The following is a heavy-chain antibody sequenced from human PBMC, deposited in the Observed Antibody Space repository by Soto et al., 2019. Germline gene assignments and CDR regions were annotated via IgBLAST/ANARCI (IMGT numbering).Heavy chain of an antibody. J-gene: IGHJ3*02. CDR3: ARVGMVITPRAAFDI. Sequence: QVQLVESGGGVVQPGRSLRLSCAASGFTFSSYAMHWVRQAPGKGLEWVAVISYDGSNKYYADSVKGRFTISRDNSKNTLYLQMNSLRAEDTAVYYCARVGMVITPRAAFDIWGQGTMVTVSS. V-gene: IGHV3-30-3*01. CDR1: GFTFSSYA. D-gene: IGHD2-21*01. CDR2: ISYDGSNK.